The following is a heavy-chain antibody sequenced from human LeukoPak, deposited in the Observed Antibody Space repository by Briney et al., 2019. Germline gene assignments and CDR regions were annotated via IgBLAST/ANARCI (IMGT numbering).Heavy chain of an antibody. CDR3: ARAMEADYYDSSGYYVN. CDR1: GYTFTSYG. Sequence: ASVKVSCKASGYTFTSYGISWVRQAPGQGLEWMGWISAYNGNTNYAQKLQGRVTMTTDTSTSTAYMELRSLRFDDTAVYYCARAMEADYYDSSGYYVNWGQGTLVTVSS. V-gene: IGHV1-18*01. D-gene: IGHD3-22*01. J-gene: IGHJ4*02. CDR2: ISAYNGNT.